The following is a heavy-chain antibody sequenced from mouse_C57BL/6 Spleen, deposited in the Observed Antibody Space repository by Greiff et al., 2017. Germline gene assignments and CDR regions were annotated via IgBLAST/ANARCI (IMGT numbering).Heavy chain of an antibody. J-gene: IGHJ3*01. D-gene: IGHD2-4*01. CDR3: ARGEGYDYDSWFAY. CDR1: GYSITSGYY. Sequence: VQLKESGPGLVKPSQSLSLTCSVTGYSITSGYYWNWIRQFPGNKLEWMGYISYDGSNNYNPSLKNRISITRDTSKNQFFLKLNSVTTEDTATYYCARGEGYDYDSWFAYWGQGTLVTVSA. V-gene: IGHV3-6*01. CDR2: ISYDGSN.